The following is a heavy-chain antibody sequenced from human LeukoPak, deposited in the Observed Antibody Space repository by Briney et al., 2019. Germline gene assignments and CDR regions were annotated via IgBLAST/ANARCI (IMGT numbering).Heavy chain of an antibody. CDR3: AREGLYCRNSRRSETCWYFDL. CDR1: GFTFSSYG. D-gene: IGHD2-15*01. CDR2: IWYDGTNK. V-gene: IGHV3-33*08. Sequence: HTGRSLRLSCAASGFTFSSYGMHWVRQAPGKGLELVAVIWYDGTNKYYADSVKGRFTISRDNSKNTLYLQMNSLRSEDTAVYYCAREGLYCRNSRRSETCWYFDLWGRGTLVTVSS. J-gene: IGHJ2*01.